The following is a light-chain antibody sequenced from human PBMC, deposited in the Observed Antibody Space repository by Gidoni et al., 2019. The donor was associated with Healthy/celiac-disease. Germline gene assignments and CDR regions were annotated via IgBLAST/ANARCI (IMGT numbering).Light chain of an antibody. CDR3: CSNARSSTFVV. CDR2: EVS. J-gene: IGLJ2*01. CDR1: SSDVGNYNL. Sequence: QSALTQPASVSRSPGPSFTISCTGTSSDVGNYNLVSWYKQLPGEAPNLMIFEVSKRPSGVSNRFSGSKSGNTASLTISGLQAEDEADYYCCSNARSSTFVVFGGGTRLTVL. V-gene: IGLV2-23*02.